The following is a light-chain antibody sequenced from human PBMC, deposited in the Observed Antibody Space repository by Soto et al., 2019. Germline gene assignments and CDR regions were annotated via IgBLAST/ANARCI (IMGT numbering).Light chain of an antibody. J-gene: IGKJ1*01. CDR2: GVS. Sequence: EIVLTQSPGTVSLSPGERATLSCRASQSVTSSYLAWYQQKPGQAPRLLIYGVSSRATGIPARFSGSGSGTEFTLTISSLQSEDFAVYYCQQYNNWQWTFGQGTKVDIK. CDR3: QQYNNWQWT. CDR1: QSVTSSY. V-gene: IGKV3D-15*01.